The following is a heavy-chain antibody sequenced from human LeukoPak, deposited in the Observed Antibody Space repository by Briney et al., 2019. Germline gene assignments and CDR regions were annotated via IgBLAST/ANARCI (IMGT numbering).Heavy chain of an antibody. CDR1: GFTFSSYA. CDR2: ISYDGSNK. V-gene: IGHV3-30*04. Sequence: PGRSLRLSCAASGFTFSSYAMHWVRQAPGKGLEWVAVISYDGSNKYYADSVKGRFTISRDNSKNTLYLQMNSLRAEGTAVYYCARDPNSGETPFDYWGQGTLVTVSS. CDR3: ARDPNSGETPFDY. D-gene: IGHD4-23*01. J-gene: IGHJ4*02.